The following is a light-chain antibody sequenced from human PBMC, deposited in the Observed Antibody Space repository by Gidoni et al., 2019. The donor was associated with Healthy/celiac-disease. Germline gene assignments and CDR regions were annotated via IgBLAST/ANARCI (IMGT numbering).Light chain of an antibody. J-gene: IGKJ2*01. V-gene: IGKV3-20*01. Sequence: EIVLTQSTGTLSLSPGERATLSCRASQSVSSSYLAWYQQKPGQAPRLLIYGASSRATGIPDRFSGSGSGTDFTITISRLEPEDFAVYYCQQYGSSPVTFGQXTKLEIK. CDR1: QSVSSSY. CDR2: GAS. CDR3: QQYGSSPVT.